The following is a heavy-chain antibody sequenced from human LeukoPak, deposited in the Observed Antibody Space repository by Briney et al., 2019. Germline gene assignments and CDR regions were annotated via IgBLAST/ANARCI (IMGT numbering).Heavy chain of an antibody. CDR1: GFTFSSYA. D-gene: IGHD5-18*01. CDR2: ISGSGGST. Sequence: GESLRLSCAASGFTFSSYAMSWVRQAPGKGLEWVSAISGSGGSTYYADSVKGRFTISRDNSKNTLYLQMNSLRAEDTAVYYCAKVEDGYGDFDYWGQGTLVTVSS. V-gene: IGHV3-23*01. J-gene: IGHJ4*02. CDR3: AKVEDGYGDFDY.